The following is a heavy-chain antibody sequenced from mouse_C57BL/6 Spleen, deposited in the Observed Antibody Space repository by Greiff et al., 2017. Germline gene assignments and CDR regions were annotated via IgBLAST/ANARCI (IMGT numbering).Heavy chain of an antibody. CDR3: ARRYYDPPWYFDV. D-gene: IGHD2-4*01. Sequence: EVQLQQSGPELVKPGASVKISCKASGYTFTDYYMNWVKQSHGKSLEWIGDINPNNGGTSYNQKFKGKATLTVDKSSSTAYMELRSLTSEDAAVYYCARRYYDPPWYFDVWGTGTTVTVSS. J-gene: IGHJ1*03. CDR1: GYTFTDYY. CDR2: INPNNGGT. V-gene: IGHV1-26*01.